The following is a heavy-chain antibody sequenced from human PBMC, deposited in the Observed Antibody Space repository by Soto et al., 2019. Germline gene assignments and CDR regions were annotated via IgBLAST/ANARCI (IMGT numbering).Heavy chain of an antibody. CDR2: VSASGDST. D-gene: IGHD1-26*01. CDR3: AKGKAATISSIDS. CDR1: GFTFTTYA. J-gene: IGHJ4*02. Sequence: GSLRLSCAASGFTFTTYAMRWVRQAPGKGLEWVSAVSASGDSTYYADSVKGRFTISRDNSKNTLYLQMNSLRAEDTAVYYCAKGKAATISSIDSWGRGTLVTVSS. V-gene: IGHV3-23*01.